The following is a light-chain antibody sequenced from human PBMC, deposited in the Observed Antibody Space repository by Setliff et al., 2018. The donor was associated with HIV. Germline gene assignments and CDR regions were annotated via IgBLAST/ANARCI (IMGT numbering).Light chain of an antibody. CDR2: DVT. V-gene: IGLV2-14*03. Sequence: QSALTQPASVSASPGQSITISCTGTSSDIGHYNYVSWYQQYPGTAPKLIIFDVTERPSGVSNRFSGTKSGNTASLTISGLPADDEADYYCSSYTNKRTCRLFGGGTKVTVL. CDR3: SSYTNKRTCRL. CDR1: SSDIGHYNY. J-gene: IGLJ3*02.